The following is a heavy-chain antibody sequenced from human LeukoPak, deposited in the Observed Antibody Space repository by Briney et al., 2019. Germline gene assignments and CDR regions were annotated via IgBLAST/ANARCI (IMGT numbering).Heavy chain of an antibody. V-gene: IGHV4-34*01. CDR2: IYYSGST. Sequence: SETLSLTCAVYGGSFSGYYWSWIRQPPGKGLEWIGSIYYSGSTYYNPSLKSRVTISVDTSKNQFSLKLSSVTAADTAVYYCAREHYYDYVWGSYRPYYFDYWGQGTLVTVSS. J-gene: IGHJ4*02. CDR1: GGSFSGYY. D-gene: IGHD3-16*02. CDR3: AREHYYDYVWGSYRPYYFDY.